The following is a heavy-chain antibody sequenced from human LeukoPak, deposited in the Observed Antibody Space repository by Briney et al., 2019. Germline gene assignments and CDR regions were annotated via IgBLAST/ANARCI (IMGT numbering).Heavy chain of an antibody. CDR3: ARVGDSSGYYYEGRAFDI. CDR2: ISSSSSYI. D-gene: IGHD3-22*01. J-gene: IGHJ3*02. Sequence: GGSLRLSCAASGFTFSNYGMHWVRQAPGKGLEWVSSISSSSSYIYYADSVKGRFTISRDKAKKSLYLQMNSLRAEDTAVYYCARVGDSSGYYYEGRAFDIWGQGTMVTVSS. CDR1: GFTFSNYG. V-gene: IGHV3-21*01.